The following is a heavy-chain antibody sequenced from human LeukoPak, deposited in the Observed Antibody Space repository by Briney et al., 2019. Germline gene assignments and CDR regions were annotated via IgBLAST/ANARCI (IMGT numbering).Heavy chain of an antibody. D-gene: IGHD3-3*01. CDR1: GFTFSDHY. CDR2: ISSSGSTI. Sequence: GGSLRLSCAASGFTFSDHYMSWIRQAPGKGLEWVSYISSSGSTIYYADSVKGRFTISRDNAKNSLYLQMNSLRAEDTAVYYCARGGLYYEFWSGYELRSPFDPWGQGTLVTVSS. V-gene: IGHV3-11*04. CDR3: ARGGLYYEFWSGYELRSPFDP. J-gene: IGHJ5*02.